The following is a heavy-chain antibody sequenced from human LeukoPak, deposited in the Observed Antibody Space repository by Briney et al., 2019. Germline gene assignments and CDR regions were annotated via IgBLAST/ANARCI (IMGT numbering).Heavy chain of an antibody. D-gene: IGHD2-8*01. CDR3: ARGDLLMGGGLDV. J-gene: IGHJ6*02. CDR2: INPNNGVT. V-gene: IGHV1-2*02. CDR1: GYTFTDFY. Sequence: ASVKVSCKASGYTFTDFYIHWVRQAPGQGLEWMGWINPNNGVTNYAQEFQGRVTMTRDTSITTAYIQLSTLRSDDTAVFYCARGDLLMGGGLDVWGQGTTVTVSS.